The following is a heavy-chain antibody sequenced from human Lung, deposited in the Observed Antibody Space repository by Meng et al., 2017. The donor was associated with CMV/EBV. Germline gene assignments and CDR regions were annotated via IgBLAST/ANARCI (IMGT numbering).Heavy chain of an antibody. D-gene: IGHD1/OR15-1a*01. V-gene: IGHV3-9*01. CDR2: ISWNSGSI. CDR1: GFTFDDYA. CDR3: AKGHKQYYYYYYGMDV. Sequence: SLRLXXAASGFTFDDYAMHWVRQAPGKGLEWVSGISWNSGSIGYADSVKGRFTISRDNAKNSLYLQMNSLRAEDTALYYCAKGHKQYYYYYYGMDVWGQGTTVXVSS. J-gene: IGHJ6*02.